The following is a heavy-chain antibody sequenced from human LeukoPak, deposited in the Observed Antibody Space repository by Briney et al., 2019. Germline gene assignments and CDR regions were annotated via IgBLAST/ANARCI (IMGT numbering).Heavy chain of an antibody. D-gene: IGHD2-15*01. J-gene: IGHJ4*02. V-gene: IGHV4-39*01. CDR3: ARKEDKEFDY. CDR1: GGSISSSSYY. CDR2: IYYSGST. Sequence: PSETLSLTCTVSGGSISSSSYYWGWIRQPPGKGLEWIVSIYYSGSTYYNPSLKSRVTISVDTSKNQFSLKLSSVTAADTAVYYCARKEDKEFDYWGQGTLVTVSS.